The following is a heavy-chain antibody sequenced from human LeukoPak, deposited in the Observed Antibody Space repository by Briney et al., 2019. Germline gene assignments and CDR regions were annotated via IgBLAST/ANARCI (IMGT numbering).Heavy chain of an antibody. CDR1: GFTFNNYA. V-gene: IGHV3-23*01. J-gene: IGHJ4*02. Sequence: GGSLRLSCAASGFTFNNYAMSWVRHAPGKGLEWVSAISRNGDSTYYADSVKGRITISRDNSKNTLYLQMNSLRAEDTAVYYCATTPMVGPDFDYWGRETLVTVPS. CDR3: ATTPMVGPDFDY. D-gene: IGHD3-10*02. CDR2: ISRNGDST.